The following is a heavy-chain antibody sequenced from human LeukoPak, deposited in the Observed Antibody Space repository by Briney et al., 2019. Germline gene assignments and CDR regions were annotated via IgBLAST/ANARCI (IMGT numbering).Heavy chain of an antibody. J-gene: IGHJ4*02. Sequence: PSETLSLTCTVSGGSISSGDYYWSWIRQPPGKDLEWIGYIFYSGSTNYNPSLKSRVTMSLDTSKNQFSLKLNSVTAADTAVYYCARTLPGGLFDYWGQGTLVTVSS. CDR1: GGSISSGDYY. CDR3: ARTLPGGLFDY. CDR2: IFYSGST. V-gene: IGHV4-30-4*01. D-gene: IGHD3-16*01.